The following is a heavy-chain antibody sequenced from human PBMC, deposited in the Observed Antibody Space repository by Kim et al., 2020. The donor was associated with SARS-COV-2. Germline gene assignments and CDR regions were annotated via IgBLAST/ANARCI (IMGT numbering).Heavy chain of an antibody. Sequence: GESLKISCKGSGYSFTSYWISWVRQMPGKGLEWMGRIDPSDSYSQYNPSFQGHVTISADKSISTAYLQWSRLKASDSALYYCARQFDFGVFISDYWGQGTLAT. J-gene: IGHJ4*02. CDR1: GYSFTSYW. CDR3: ARQFDFGVFISDY. D-gene: IGHD3-3*01. V-gene: IGHV5-10-1*01. CDR2: IDPSDSYS.